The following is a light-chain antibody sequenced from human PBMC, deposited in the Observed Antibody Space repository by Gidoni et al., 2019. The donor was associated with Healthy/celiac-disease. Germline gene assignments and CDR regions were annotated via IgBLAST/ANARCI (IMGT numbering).Light chain of an antibody. CDR1: QSISSY. Sequence: DIQMTQSPSSLSASVGDRVTITCRASQSISSYLNWYQQKPGKAPKLVIYAASSLQSGVPSRFSGSGSGTDFTLTISSLQPEDFATYYCQQSYSRTFGQGTKVEIK. V-gene: IGKV1-39*01. CDR2: AAS. CDR3: QQSYSRT. J-gene: IGKJ1*01.